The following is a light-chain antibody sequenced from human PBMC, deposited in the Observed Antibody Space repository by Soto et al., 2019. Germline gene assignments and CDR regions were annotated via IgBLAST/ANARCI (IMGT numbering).Light chain of an antibody. V-gene: IGKV3-11*01. J-gene: IGKJ3*01. CDR2: DAS. Sequence: EIVLTQSPATLSLSPGERATLSCRASQSVSSYLAWYQQKPGQAPRLLIYDASNRATGIPARFSGSGSGTEFTLTISSLQSEDFAVYYCQQTHSLPLSFGPGTKVDIK. CDR1: QSVSSY. CDR3: QQTHSLPLS.